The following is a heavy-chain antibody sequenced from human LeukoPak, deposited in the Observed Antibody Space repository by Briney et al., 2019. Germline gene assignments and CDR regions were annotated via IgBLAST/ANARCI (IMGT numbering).Heavy chain of an antibody. D-gene: IGHD4-11*01. Sequence: GGSLRLSCAASGFTFSSYAMTWVRQAPGKGLEWVSAICGSGGSTYYADSVKGRFTISRDNSKNTLYLQMNSLRAEDTAVYYCAKEKLDYSNIRYFDYWGQGTLVTVSS. CDR2: ICGSGGST. CDR3: AKEKLDYSNIRYFDY. CDR1: GFTFSSYA. J-gene: IGHJ4*02. V-gene: IGHV3-23*01.